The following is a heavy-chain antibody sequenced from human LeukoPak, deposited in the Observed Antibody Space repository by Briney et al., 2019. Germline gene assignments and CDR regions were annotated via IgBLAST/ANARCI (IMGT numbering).Heavy chain of an antibody. Sequence: ESSVKVSCKASGYTFTGYYMHWVRQAPGQGLEWMGWINPNSGGTNYAQKFQGRVTMTRDTSISTAYMELSRLRSDDTAVYYCASAPFGYCSGGSCYQYYYGMDVWGQGTTVTVSS. CDR3: ASAPFGYCSGGSCYQYYYGMDV. V-gene: IGHV1-2*02. CDR1: GYTFTGYY. D-gene: IGHD2-15*01. J-gene: IGHJ6*02. CDR2: INPNSGGT.